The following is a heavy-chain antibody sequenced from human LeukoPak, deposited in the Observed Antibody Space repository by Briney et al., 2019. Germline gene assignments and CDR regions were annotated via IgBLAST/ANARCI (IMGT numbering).Heavy chain of an antibody. D-gene: IGHD3-10*01. V-gene: IGHV3-23*01. CDR3: AKLWFGESAHFDY. Sequence: GGSLRLSCAASGFTFRSYAMSWVRQAPGKGLEWVSAISGSGGSTYYADSVKGRFTMSRDNSKNTLHLQMNSLRAADTAVYYCAKLWFGESAHFDYWGQGTLVTVSA. CDR1: GFTFRSYA. CDR2: ISGSGGST. J-gene: IGHJ4*02.